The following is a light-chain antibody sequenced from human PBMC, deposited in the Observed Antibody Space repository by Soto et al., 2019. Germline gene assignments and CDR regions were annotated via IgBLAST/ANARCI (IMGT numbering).Light chain of an antibody. CDR1: SSKNGSNT. V-gene: IGLV1-44*01. Sequence: QSVLTQPPSASGTPRERGPISFSGSSSKNGSNTVNWYQQLPGTAPKLLIYSNSQRPSGVPDRFSGSKSGTSASLAISGLQSEDEADYYCAAWDDSLNGLYVFGTGTKVTVL. J-gene: IGLJ1*01. CDR3: AAWDDSLNGLYV. CDR2: SNS.